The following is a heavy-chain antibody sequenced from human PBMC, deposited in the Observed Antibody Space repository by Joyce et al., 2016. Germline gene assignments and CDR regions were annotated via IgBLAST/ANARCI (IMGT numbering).Heavy chain of an antibody. CDR2: VFYSGSA. CDR1: GGSISSNTYF. D-gene: IGHD4-11*01. J-gene: IGHJ4*02. V-gene: IGHV4-39*01. Sequence: QLQLQESGPGLVKPSETLSLSCTVSGGSISSNTYFWGWIRQPPGKGLGWIGTVFYSGSAYYTPSLESRVTISVDTSKNQFSLRLSSVTAADTAVYYCARIYGNYEDYWGQGTLVIVSS. CDR3: ARIYGNYEDY.